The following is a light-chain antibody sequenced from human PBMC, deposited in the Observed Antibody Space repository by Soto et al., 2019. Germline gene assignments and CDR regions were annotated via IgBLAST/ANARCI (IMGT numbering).Light chain of an antibody. Sequence: QSALTQPASVSGSPGQSITISCTGTSSDVGGYNYVSWYQQHPGKAPQLMIYDVSSRPSGVSNRFSGSKSGNTASLTISGLQAEDEADYYCSSYTSSRIRFGGGTKVTVL. J-gene: IGLJ2*01. CDR3: SSYTSSRIR. V-gene: IGLV2-14*01. CDR1: SSDVGGYNY. CDR2: DVS.